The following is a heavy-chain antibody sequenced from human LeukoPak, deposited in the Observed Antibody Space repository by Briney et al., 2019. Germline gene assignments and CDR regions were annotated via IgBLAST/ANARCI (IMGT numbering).Heavy chain of an antibody. Sequence: ASVKVSCKASGYTFTSYYMHWVRQAPGQGLEWMGIINPSGGSTSYAQKFQGRVTMTRDMSTGTVYMELSSLRSEDTAVYYCARDPAATDYYMDVWGKGTTVTVSS. CDR2: INPSGGST. V-gene: IGHV1-46*01. CDR1: GYTFTSYY. D-gene: IGHD6-13*01. J-gene: IGHJ6*03. CDR3: ARDPAATDYYMDV.